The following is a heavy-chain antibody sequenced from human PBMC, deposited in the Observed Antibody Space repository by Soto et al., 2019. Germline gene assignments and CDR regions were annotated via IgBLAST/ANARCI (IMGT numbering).Heavy chain of an antibody. CDR2: INAGSGNT. CDR3: ANPSLRCVGEFGGCDVQH. Sequence: QVQLVQSGAKVKKPWASVKVSCKASGYTFTTYPIHWVRQAPRQRLEWMGWINAGSGNTKYSQKFQGRVTLSRDTSASTAYREVSSFRSEDTAVYYCANPSLRCVGEFGGCDVQHCGQGTLVTVSS. CDR1: GYTFTTYP. J-gene: IGHJ1*01. V-gene: IGHV1-3*01. D-gene: IGHD2-21*01.